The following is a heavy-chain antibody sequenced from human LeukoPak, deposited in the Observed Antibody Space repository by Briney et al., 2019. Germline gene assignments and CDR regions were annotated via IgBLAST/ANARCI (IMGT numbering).Heavy chain of an antibody. Sequence: SETLSLTCAVYGGSFSGYYWSWIRQPPGKGLEWIGEINHSGSTNYNPSLKSRVTISVDTSKNQFSLKLSSVTAADTAVYYCARAGYYDIQIAFDIWGQGTMVTVSS. CDR3: ARAGYYDIQIAFDI. D-gene: IGHD3-9*01. CDR1: GGSFSGYY. J-gene: IGHJ3*02. V-gene: IGHV4-34*01. CDR2: INHSGST.